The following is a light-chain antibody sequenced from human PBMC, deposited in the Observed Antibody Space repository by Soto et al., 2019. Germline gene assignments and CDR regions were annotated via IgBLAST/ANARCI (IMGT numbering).Light chain of an antibody. Sequence: EIVLTQSPATLSLSPGERATLSCRASQSVSRYLAWYQQKPGQAPRLLIYDTSHRATGIPARFSGSGSGTDFTLTISSREPEDFTVYYCQQRSSWPTFGGGTKVEIK. V-gene: IGKV3-11*01. J-gene: IGKJ4*01. CDR1: QSVSRY. CDR2: DTS. CDR3: QQRSSWPT.